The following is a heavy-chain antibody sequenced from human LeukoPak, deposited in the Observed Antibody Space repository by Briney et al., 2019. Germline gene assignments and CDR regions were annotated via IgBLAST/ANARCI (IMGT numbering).Heavy chain of an antibody. CDR1: GFTLADYA. D-gene: IGHD7-27*01. Sequence: GGSLRLSCAASGFTLADYAMHWVRQAPGKGLEWVSGISWNSDSIGYVDSVKGRFTISRDNAKNSLYLQMNSLRVEDTALYYCAKGIGELGYFDYWGQGTLVTVSS. CDR3: AKGIGELGYFDY. J-gene: IGHJ4*02. V-gene: IGHV3-9*01. CDR2: ISWNSDSI.